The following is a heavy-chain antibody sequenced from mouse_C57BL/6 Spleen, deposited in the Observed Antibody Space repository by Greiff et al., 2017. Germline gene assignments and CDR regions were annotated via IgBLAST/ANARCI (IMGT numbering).Heavy chain of an antibody. CDR1: GFSLSTFGMG. J-gene: IGHJ4*01. Sequence: QVTLKESGPGILQPSQTLSLTCSFSGFSLSTFGMGVGWIRQPSGKGLEWLAHIWWDDDKYYNPALKSRLTISKDTSKNQVFLKIANVDTADTATYYCARSYDYDGGGYAMDYWGQGTSVTVSS. CDR3: ARSYDYDGGGYAMDY. V-gene: IGHV8-8*01. D-gene: IGHD2-4*01. CDR2: IWWDDDK.